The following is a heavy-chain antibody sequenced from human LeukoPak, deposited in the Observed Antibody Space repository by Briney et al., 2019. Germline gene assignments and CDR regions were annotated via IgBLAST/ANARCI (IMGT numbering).Heavy chain of an antibody. Sequence: GGSLRLSCAASGFTFSTYAMSWVRQAPGKGLEWVSFIYSDNTHYSDSVKGRFTISRDNSKNTLYLQMNSLRAEDTAVYYCARRAGAYSHPYDYWGQGTLVTVSS. D-gene: IGHD4/OR15-4a*01. J-gene: IGHJ4*02. CDR3: ARRAGAYSHPYDY. CDR1: GFTFSTYA. CDR2: IYSDNT. V-gene: IGHV3-53*01.